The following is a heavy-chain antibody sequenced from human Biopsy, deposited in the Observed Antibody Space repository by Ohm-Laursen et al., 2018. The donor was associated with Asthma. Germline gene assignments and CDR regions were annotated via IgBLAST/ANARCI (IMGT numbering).Heavy chain of an antibody. J-gene: IGHJ3*01. V-gene: IGHV1-3*01. D-gene: IGHD3-9*01. Sequence: AASVKVSCKASGYNFISFAIHWVRQAPGQRLEWMGWINAGNGNTKYSQKFQGRVTITRDTSASTAYMDLSSLRSEDTAVYYCARTYYDFLTGQVKDVFGVWGQGTMVTVSS. CDR3: ARTYYDFLTGQVKDVFGV. CDR1: GYNFISFA. CDR2: INAGNGNT.